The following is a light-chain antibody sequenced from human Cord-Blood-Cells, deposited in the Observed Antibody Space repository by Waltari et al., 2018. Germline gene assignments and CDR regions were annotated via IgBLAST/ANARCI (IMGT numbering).Light chain of an antibody. CDR3: CSYAGSYV. CDR1: SSDVGGYNY. V-gene: IGLV2-11*01. Sequence: QSALTQPRSVSGSPGQSVTISCTGTSSDVGGYNYVSWYQQHPGKAPKLLIYDVSKRTSGVPERFSGSKSVNTSSLTISGLQAEDEADYYCCSYAGSYVFGTGTKVTVL. CDR2: DVS. J-gene: IGLJ1*01.